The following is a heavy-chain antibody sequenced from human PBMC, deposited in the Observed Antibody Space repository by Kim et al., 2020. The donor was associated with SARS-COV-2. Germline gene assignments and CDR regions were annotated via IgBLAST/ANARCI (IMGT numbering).Heavy chain of an antibody. Sequence: GGSLRLSCAASGFTLSDHYMDWVRQAPGKGLEWVGRTGNKASRYTTRYAASVTGRFTISRDDSKNSLYLQMNSLKTEDTAVYFCARGYNSFYYWGQGTLVTVSS. V-gene: IGHV3-72*01. CDR3: ARGYNSFYY. CDR2: TGNKASRYTT. CDR1: GFTLSDHY. J-gene: IGHJ4*02. D-gene: IGHD1-20*01.